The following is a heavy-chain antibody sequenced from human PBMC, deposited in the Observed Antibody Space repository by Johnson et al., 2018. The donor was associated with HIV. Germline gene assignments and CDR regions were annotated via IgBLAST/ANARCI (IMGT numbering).Heavy chain of an antibody. CDR1: GFTFSTYG. CDR3: AKDLRWEDAFDI. Sequence: QVQLVESGGGVVQPGGSLRLSCAASGFTFSTYGMHWVRQAPGKGLEWVAFIRDDGSNKHYIDSVKGRFTISRDNSKNTLYLQMNSLRGEDTAVYYCAKDLRWEDAFDIWGQGTMVTVSS. CDR2: IRDDGSNK. V-gene: IGHV3-30*02. J-gene: IGHJ3*02. D-gene: IGHD1-26*01.